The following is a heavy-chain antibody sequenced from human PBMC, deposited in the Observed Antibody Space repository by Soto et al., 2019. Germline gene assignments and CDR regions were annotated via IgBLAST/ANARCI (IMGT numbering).Heavy chain of an antibody. CDR1: GFTFSSYE. D-gene: IGHD1-1*01. V-gene: IGHV3-48*03. J-gene: IGHJ6*02. CDR2: ISSSGSTI. Sequence: GGSLRLSCAASGFTFSSYEMNWVRQAPGKGLEWVSYISSSGSTIYYADSVRGRITISRDNAKNSLYLQMNSLRAEDTAVYYCARDRRMTTGTGAGMDVWGQGTTVTVSS. CDR3: ARDRRMTTGTGAGMDV.